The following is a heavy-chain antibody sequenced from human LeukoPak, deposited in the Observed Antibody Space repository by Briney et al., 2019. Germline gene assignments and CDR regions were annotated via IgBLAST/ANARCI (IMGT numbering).Heavy chain of an antibody. V-gene: IGHV4-31*11. CDR3: ARERRDGHNYSDF. D-gene: IGHD5-24*01. CDR2: ISHSGTS. Sequence: SQTLSLTCAVSGGSLSSGGYFWGWIRQYPGKGLEWIGCISHSGTSYYNPSLKSRVTLSVDTSRNHFSLELSSVTAADTAVYFCARERRDGHNYSDFWGQGALVTVSS. CDR1: GGSLSSGGYF. J-gene: IGHJ4*02.